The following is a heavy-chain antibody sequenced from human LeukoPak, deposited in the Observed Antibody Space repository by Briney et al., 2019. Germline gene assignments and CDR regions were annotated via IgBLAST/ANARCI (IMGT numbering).Heavy chain of an antibody. CDR1: GFTFRTYV. Sequence: GGSLRLSCAASGFTFRTYVKKWVRQAPEKGLEWVSTIGSSGSFMYYAYAVRGQFTISRDNANNSLYLQLNSLRAEDAAVYYCASEDDSSGNPTIENWGQGTVVTVSS. D-gene: IGHD3-10*01. CDR2: IGSSGSFM. V-gene: IGHV3-21*01. J-gene: IGHJ4*02. CDR3: ASEDDSSGNPTIEN.